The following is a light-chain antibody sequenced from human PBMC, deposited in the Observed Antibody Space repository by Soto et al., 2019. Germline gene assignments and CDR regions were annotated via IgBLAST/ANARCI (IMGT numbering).Light chain of an antibody. J-gene: IGLJ1*01. CDR3: QSYDSSLSGHYV. V-gene: IGLV1-40*01. Sequence: QSVLTQPPSVSGAPGQRVTITCTGSSSNIGAGYDVHWYQQLPGTAPKLLIYGNSNRPSGVPDRFSGSKSGTSASLAITGLQAEDEADDYCQSYDSSLSGHYVFGTGTKLTVL. CDR1: SSNIGAGYD. CDR2: GNS.